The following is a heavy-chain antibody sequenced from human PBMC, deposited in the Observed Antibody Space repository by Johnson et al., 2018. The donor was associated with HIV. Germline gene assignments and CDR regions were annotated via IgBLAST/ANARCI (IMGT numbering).Heavy chain of an antibody. CDR3: ARDTVVTPPHDAFDI. D-gene: IGHD4-23*01. J-gene: IGHJ3*02. CDR1: GFTFSSYD. Sequence: VQLVESGGGLVQPGGSLRLSCAASGFTFSSYDMHWVRQTTGKGLEWVSAIGTAGDAYYPGSVKGRFTISRENAKNSLYLQMNSLRAEDTAVYYCARDTVVTPPHDAFDIWGQGTMVTVSS. CDR2: IGTAGDA. V-gene: IGHV3-13*01.